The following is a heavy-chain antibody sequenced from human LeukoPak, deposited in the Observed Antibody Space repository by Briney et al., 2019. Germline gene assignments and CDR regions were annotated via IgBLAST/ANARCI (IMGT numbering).Heavy chain of an antibody. D-gene: IGHD2-2*01. CDR1: GGSIISSSYY. CDR2: IYHSGNT. J-gene: IGHJ4*02. V-gene: IGHV4-39*01. CDR3: ASPLGYCTTTTCFGDY. Sequence: PSETLSLTCTVSGGSIISSSYYWGWIRQPPGKGLEWTGTIYHSGNTYYNPSLKSRVTISVDTSKNQFSLKLSSVTAADTAVYYCASPLGYCTTTTCFGDYWGQGTLVTVSA.